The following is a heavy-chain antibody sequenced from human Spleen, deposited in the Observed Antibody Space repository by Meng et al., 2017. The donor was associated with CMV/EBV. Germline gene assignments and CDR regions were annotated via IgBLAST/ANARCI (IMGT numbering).Heavy chain of an antibody. CDR1: GFTFSGYA. CDR2: ISYDESNK. J-gene: IGHJ3*02. CDR3: ARDDRDRGTYAFDI. Sequence: GGSLRLSCAASGFTFSGYAMHWVRQAPGKGLEWVAVISYDESNKYYADSVKGRFTISRDNSKNTLYLQMNSLRAEDTAVYYCARDDRDRGTYAFDIWGQGTMVTVSS. V-gene: IGHV3-30*14. D-gene: IGHD3-10*01.